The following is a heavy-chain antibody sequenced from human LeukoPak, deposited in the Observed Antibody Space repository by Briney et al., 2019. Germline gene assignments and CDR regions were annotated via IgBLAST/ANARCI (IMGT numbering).Heavy chain of an antibody. CDR1: GFTFTSYW. CDR2: IDQDGSEK. J-gene: IGHJ3*02. V-gene: IGHV3-7*01. D-gene: IGHD1-14*01. Sequence: GGSLRLSCAASGFTFTSYWMSWVRQAPGKGLEWVANIDQDGSEKYYVDSVKGRFTISRDDAKNSLYLQMNSLRAEDTAVYYCARQTTPGAFDIWGQGTMVTVSS. CDR3: ARQTTPGAFDI.